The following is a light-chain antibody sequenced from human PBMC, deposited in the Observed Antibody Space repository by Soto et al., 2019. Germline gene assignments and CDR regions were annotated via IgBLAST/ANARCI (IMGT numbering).Light chain of an antibody. CDR1: KNDVGGYRL. J-gene: IGLJ1*01. CDR2: EDS. CDR3: CSYASHNSYV. V-gene: IGLV2-23*01. Sequence: QSVLTQPASLSGSPGQSITIACTGSKNDVGGYRLVSWYQQHPGKAPKLMIYEDSQRPSGVSNRFSGSKSGNTASLRITGLQAEDEADYYCCSYASHNSYVFGTGTKLTVL.